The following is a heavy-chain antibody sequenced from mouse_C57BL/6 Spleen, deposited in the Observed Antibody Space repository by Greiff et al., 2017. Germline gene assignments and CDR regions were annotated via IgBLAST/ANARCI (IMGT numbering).Heavy chain of an antibody. J-gene: IGHJ3*01. D-gene: IGHD2-4*01. V-gene: IGHV5-9*01. CDR3: AIYYDYDGFAY. Sequence: DVKLVESGGGLVKPGGSLKLSCAASGFTFSSYTMSWVRQTPEKRLEWVATISGGGGNTYYPDSVKGRFTISRDNAKNTLYLQMSSLRSEDTALYYCAIYYDYDGFAYWGQGTLVTVSA. CDR2: ISGGGGNT. CDR1: GFTFSSYT.